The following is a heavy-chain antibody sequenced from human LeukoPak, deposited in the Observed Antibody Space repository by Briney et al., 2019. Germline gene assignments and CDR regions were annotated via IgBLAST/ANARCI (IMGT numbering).Heavy chain of an antibody. CDR1: GFTFSGSA. V-gene: IGHV3-73*01. Sequence: GSLRLSCAASGFTFSGSAMHWVRQASGKGLERVGRIRSEPNSYATAYAASVKGRFTISRDDSKNTAYLQMNSLKTEDTAVYYCTSLLGYCTNDVCYNYWGQGTLVTVSS. CDR2: IRSEPNSYAT. D-gene: IGHD2-8*01. CDR3: TSLLGYCTNDVCYNY. J-gene: IGHJ4*02.